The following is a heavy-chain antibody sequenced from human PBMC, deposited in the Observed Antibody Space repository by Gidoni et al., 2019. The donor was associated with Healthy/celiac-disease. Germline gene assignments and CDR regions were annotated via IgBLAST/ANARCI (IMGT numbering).Heavy chain of an antibody. CDR1: GFPFSSYG. V-gene: IGHV3-30*18. D-gene: IGHD6-19*01. J-gene: IGHJ4*02. CDR2: ISYDGSNK. CDR3: AKDFSSGCAAGC. Sequence: QVQLVESGGGVVQPGGSLRLSCPASGFPFSSYGMHWVRQAPGKGLEWVAVISYDGSNKYYADSVKGRFTISRDNSKNTLYLQMNSLRAEDTAVYYCAKDFSSGCAAGCWGQGTLVTVSS.